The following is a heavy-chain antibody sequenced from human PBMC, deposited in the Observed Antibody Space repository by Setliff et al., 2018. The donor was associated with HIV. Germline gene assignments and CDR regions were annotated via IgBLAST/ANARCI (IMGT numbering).Heavy chain of an antibody. D-gene: IGHD2-15*01. Sequence: GASVKVSCKASGYTFTSYDINWVRRATGQGLEWMGWMNPNSGNRGYAQKFQGRVTMIRITSISTAYMELSSLRSEDTAVYYCVVPAAVGAPDAFDIWGQGTKVTVSS. CDR3: VVPAAVGAPDAFDI. CDR2: MNPNSGNR. V-gene: IGHV1-8*02. CDR1: GYTFTSYD. J-gene: IGHJ3*02.